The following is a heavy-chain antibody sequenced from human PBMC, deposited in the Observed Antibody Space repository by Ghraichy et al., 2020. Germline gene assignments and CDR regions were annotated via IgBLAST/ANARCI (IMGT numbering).Heavy chain of an antibody. V-gene: IGHV6-1*01. CDR1: GDSVSSTNTA. CDR2: TYYRSEWSN. Sequence: SQTLSLTCAISGDSVSSTNTAWNWIRQSPSRGLEWLGRTYYRSEWSNDYAVSVKGRITINPDTTKNQFSLQLNSVTPEDTDVYYCARVHTYPGIAGTTRVHYWFEAWGQGTPVTVAS. CDR3: ARVHTYPGIAGTTRVHYWFEA. D-gene: IGHD1-7*01. J-gene: IGHJ5*02.